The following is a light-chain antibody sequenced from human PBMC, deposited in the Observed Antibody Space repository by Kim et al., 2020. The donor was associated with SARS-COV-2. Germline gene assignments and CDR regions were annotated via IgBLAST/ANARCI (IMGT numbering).Light chain of an antibody. Sequence: VALGQTVRITCQGDSLRSYYATWYQQKPGQAPMLVIYGKNNRPSAIPDRFSGSSSGNTASLTITWAQAEDEADYYCNSRDSNNNVLFGGGTNLTVL. CDR2: GKN. V-gene: IGLV3-19*01. CDR3: NSRDSNNNVL. CDR1: SLRSYY. J-gene: IGLJ2*01.